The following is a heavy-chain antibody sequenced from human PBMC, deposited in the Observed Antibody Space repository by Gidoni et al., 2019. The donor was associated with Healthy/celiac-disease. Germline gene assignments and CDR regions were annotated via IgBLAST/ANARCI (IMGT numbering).Heavy chain of an antibody. V-gene: IGHV3-9*01. CDR1: GFTFDDYA. Sequence: DVQLVESGGGLVQHGRSLRLSWSASGFTFDDYAMHWVRQAPGKGLEWVSGIRWNSGSIGYADSVKGRFTISRDNAKNSLYLQMNSLRAEDTALYYCAKGAGTEYYFDYWGQGTLVTVSS. D-gene: IGHD6-19*01. J-gene: IGHJ4*02. CDR3: AKGAGTEYYFDY. CDR2: IRWNSGSI.